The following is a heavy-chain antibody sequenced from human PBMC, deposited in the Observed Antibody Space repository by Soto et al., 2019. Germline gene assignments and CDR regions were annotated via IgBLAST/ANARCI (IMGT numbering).Heavy chain of an antibody. V-gene: IGHV6-1*01. D-gene: IGHD6-13*01. J-gene: IGHJ4*02. Sequence: SQTLSLTCAISGDSVSSNSAAWNWIRQSPSGGLEWLGRTYYRSKWYNDYAVSVKSRITINPDTSKNQFSLQLNSVTPEDTAVDYSPSTARYSSSPYPNYFDYLGQLTLVAFSS. CDR3: PSTARYSSSPYPNYFDY. CDR1: GDSVSSNSAA. CDR2: TYYRSKWYN.